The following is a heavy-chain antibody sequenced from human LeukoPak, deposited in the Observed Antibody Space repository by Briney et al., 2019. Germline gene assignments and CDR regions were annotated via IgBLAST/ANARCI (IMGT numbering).Heavy chain of an antibody. CDR1: GFTFSTYE. CDR2: ISSSGRTI. CDR3: ASRSASGYYYFDY. Sequence: PGGSLRLSCAVSGFTFSTYEMNWVRQAPGKGLEWVSYISSSGRTIYYADSAKGRFTISRDNAKNSLHLQMNSLRAEDTAVYYCASRSASGYYYFDYWGQGTLVTVSS. V-gene: IGHV3-48*03. D-gene: IGHD3-3*01. J-gene: IGHJ4*02.